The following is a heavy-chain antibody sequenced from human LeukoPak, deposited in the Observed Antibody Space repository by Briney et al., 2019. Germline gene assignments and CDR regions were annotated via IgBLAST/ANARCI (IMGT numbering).Heavy chain of an antibody. CDR3: ARDQAAYYDRSGYHYSSTAAAFDI. V-gene: IGHV4-39*07. D-gene: IGHD3-22*01. CDR2: IYHSGST. CDR1: GGSIRSGSINDGGYY. J-gene: IGHJ3*02. Sequence: SETLSLTCTVSGGSIRSGSINDGGYYWNWIRQPPGKGLEWIGSIYHSGSTYFHPSLKSRVTISVDTSKNQFSLKLSSVTAADTAVYYCARDQAAYYDRSGYHYSSTAAAFDIWGQGTVVTVSS.